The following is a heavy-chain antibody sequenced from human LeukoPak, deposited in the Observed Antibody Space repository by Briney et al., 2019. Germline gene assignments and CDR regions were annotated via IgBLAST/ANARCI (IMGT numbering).Heavy chain of an antibody. CDR3: AKYYYDSSGYYDAAPLDS. Sequence: GGSLRLSCAASGFTFSTYAMSWVRQAPGKGLEWVAGISGGGYRTHYADSVEGRFTISRDNSKNTLYLLMISLRAEDTAVYSCAKYYYDSSGYYDAAPLDSWGQGTLVTVFS. CDR2: ISGGGYRT. D-gene: IGHD3-22*01. J-gene: IGHJ4*02. CDR1: GFTFSTYA. V-gene: IGHV3-23*01.